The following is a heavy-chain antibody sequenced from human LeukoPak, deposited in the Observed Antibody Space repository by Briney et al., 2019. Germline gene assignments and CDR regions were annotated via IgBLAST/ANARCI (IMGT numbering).Heavy chain of an antibody. Sequence: GASVKVSCKASGYTFTGYYMHWVRQAPGQGLEWMGWINPNSGGSNYAQKFQGRVTMTRDTSISTAYMELSRLRSDDTAVYYCAREDIAVAGTLVDYWGQGTLVTVSS. CDR1: GYTFTGYY. CDR3: AREDIAVAGTLVDY. CDR2: INPNSGGS. V-gene: IGHV1-2*02. J-gene: IGHJ4*02. D-gene: IGHD6-19*01.